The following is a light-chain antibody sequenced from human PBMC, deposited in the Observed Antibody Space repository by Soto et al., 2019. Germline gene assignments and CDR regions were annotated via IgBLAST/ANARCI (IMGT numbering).Light chain of an antibody. J-gene: IGLJ2*01. CDR2: EVN. Sequence: QSALTQPPSASGSPGQSVAISCTGTSSDVGSYNYVSWYQQHPGKAPKLMIYEVNKRPSGVPDRFSGSKSGNTASLTVSGLQAEDEADYYCSSYAGTNRFEVFGGGTQLT. CDR3: SSYAGTNRFEV. CDR1: SSDVGSYNY. V-gene: IGLV2-8*01.